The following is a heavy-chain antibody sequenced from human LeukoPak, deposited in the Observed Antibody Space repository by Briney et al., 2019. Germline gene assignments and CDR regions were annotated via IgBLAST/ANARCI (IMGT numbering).Heavy chain of an antibody. J-gene: IGHJ4*02. CDR2: IKQDGSEK. Sequence: GGSLRLSCAASGFDFSNYWMYWVRQAPGKGLEWVANIKQDGSEKYYVDSVRGRFTITRDNAKNSLSLQMNSLRAEDTAVYYCASNYGGWGQGTLVTVSS. V-gene: IGHV3-7*03. CDR1: GFDFSNYW. CDR3: ASNYGG. D-gene: IGHD4-11*01.